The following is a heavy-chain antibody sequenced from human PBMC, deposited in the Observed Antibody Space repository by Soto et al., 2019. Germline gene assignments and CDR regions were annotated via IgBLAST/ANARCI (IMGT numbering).Heavy chain of an antibody. Sequence: QVQLVQSGAEVKKPGASVKVSCKASGYTFTSYDINWVRQATGQGLEWMGWMNPNSGNTGYAQKFQGRDTMTRNTSIRPAYIALSSLRSEDTAVYYWARGWPYSSGWYSGGWFAPGGKGTLVTVSS. V-gene: IGHV1-8*01. CDR1: GYTFTSYD. CDR3: ARGWPYSSGWYSGGWFAP. CDR2: MNPNSGNT. J-gene: IGHJ5*02. D-gene: IGHD6-19*01.